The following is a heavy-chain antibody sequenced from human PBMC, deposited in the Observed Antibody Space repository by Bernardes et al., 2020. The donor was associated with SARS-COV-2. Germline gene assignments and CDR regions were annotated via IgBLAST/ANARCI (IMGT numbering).Heavy chain of an antibody. CDR2: IYYSGGT. J-gene: IGHJ4*02. Sequence: SETLSLTCTVSGGSISSYYWSWIRQPPGKGLEWIGYIYYSGGTNYNPSLKSRVTISVDTSKNQFSLKLSSVTAADTAVYYCAREGARNYDILTGYTRPYYFDYWGQGTLVTVSS. V-gene: IGHV4-59*01. D-gene: IGHD3-9*01. CDR1: GGSISSYY. CDR3: AREGARNYDILTGYTRPYYFDY.